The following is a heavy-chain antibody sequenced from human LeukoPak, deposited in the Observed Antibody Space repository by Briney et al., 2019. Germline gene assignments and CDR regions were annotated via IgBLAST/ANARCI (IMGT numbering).Heavy chain of an antibody. V-gene: IGHV4-34*01. D-gene: IGHD2-2*01. J-gene: IGHJ4*02. Sequence: SETLSLTCAVYGGSLSGYYWSWIRQPPGKGLEWIGEINHSGSTNYNPSLKSRVTISVDTSKNQFSLKLSSVTAADTAVYYCASVLGYCSSTSCHYPFDYWGQGTLVTVSS. CDR1: GGSLSGYY. CDR2: INHSGST. CDR3: ASVLGYCSSTSCHYPFDY.